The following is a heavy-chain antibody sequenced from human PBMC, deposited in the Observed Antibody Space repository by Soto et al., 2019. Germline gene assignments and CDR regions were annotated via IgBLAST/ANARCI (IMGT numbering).Heavy chain of an antibody. CDR1: GGSISSYY. V-gene: IGHV4-59*01. CDR3: AMVWGGSFDF. D-gene: IGHD2-8*01. J-gene: IGHJ3*01. Sequence: QVQLQESGPGLVKPSETLSLTCTDSGGSISSYYWSWIRQPPGKGLQWIGYIYYSGSTNNNPSLKSRVTISVDTSKNQFALKLSSVTAADTAVYYCAMVWGGSFDFWGQGTMVTVSS. CDR2: IYYSGST.